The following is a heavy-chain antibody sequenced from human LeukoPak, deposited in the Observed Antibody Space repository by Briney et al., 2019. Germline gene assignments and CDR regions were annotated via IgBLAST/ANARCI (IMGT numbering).Heavy chain of an antibody. V-gene: IGHV4-34*01. CDR1: GGSFSGYY. J-gene: IGHJ4*02. D-gene: IGHD3-22*01. CDR3: ARHGDDSSGYTPEFDY. CDR2: INHSGST. Sequence: PSETLSLTCAVYGGSFSGYYWSWIRQPPGKGLEWIGEINHSGSTNYNPSLKSRVTISVDTSKNQFSLKLSSVTAADTAVYYCARHGDDSSGYTPEFDYWGQGTLVTVSS.